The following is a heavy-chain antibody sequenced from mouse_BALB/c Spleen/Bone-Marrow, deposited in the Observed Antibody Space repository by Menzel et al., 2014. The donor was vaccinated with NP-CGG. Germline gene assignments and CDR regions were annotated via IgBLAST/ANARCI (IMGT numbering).Heavy chain of an antibody. Sequence: DVQLVESGGASVKPGGSLKRSCAASGFTFSDYATSWVRQSPEKRLEWVAEISNGGNYTYYPDTVTGRFTISRDNAKNTLYLEMSSLRSEDTAMYYCSRNSNYSFDFWGQGTTLTVSS. CDR1: GFTFSDYA. CDR3: SRNSNYSFDF. D-gene: IGHD2-5*01. V-gene: IGHV5-9-4*01. J-gene: IGHJ2*01. CDR2: ISNGGNYT.